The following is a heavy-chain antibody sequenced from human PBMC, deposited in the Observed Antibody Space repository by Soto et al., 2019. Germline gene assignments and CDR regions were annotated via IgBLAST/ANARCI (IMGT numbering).Heavy chain of an antibody. CDR3: ARLAEYCNGIKCYSNFDF. CDR1: GYNFTNFD. CDR2: MNPSSGET. J-gene: IGHJ4*01. Sequence: SVNVSCKTSGYNFTNFDINWVRQAPGLGLVWMGWMNPSSGETGSAQNFQGRVTMTRDISTRTFFMQLTSLRSEDTAIYYCARLAEYCNGIKCYSNFDFWGRGTQVTVSS. D-gene: IGHD2-15*01. V-gene: IGHV1-8*01.